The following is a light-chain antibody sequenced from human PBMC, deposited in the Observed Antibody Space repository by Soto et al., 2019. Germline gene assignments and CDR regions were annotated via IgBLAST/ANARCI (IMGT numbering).Light chain of an antibody. V-gene: IGKV1-39*01. Sequence: DIKMTLSPYSLAACVGSSINITSRASQNIRTYLNWYQQRPGPAPKLLIYAASTLHSGVPSRFSGSGSGTEFTLTISSLKPEDFAVYYCQRSYSSPLTFGPGTKVDIK. CDR2: AAS. CDR1: QNIRTY. CDR3: QRSYSSPLT. J-gene: IGKJ3*01.